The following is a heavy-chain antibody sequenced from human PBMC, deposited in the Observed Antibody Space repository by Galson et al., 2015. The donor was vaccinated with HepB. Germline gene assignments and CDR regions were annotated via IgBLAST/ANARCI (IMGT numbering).Heavy chain of an antibody. CDR1: GDSVPSDSAA. Sequence: CAISGDSVPSDSAAWNWIRQSPSRGLEWLGRTYYRSKWYNDYAVSVKSRITISPDTSKNRFSLHLSSVTPEDTAVYYCARVMDTPLAFYFDNWGQGALVTVSS. D-gene: IGHD5-18*01. J-gene: IGHJ4*02. CDR3: ARVMDTPLAFYFDN. CDR2: TYYRSKWYN. V-gene: IGHV6-1*01.